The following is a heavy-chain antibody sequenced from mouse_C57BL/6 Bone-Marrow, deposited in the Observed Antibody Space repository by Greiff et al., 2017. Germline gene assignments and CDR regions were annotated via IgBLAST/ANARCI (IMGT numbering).Heavy chain of an antibody. J-gene: IGHJ4*01. D-gene: IGHD2-2*01. V-gene: IGHV5-15*01. Sequence: EVMLVESGGGLVQPGGSLKLSCAASGFTFSDYGMAWVRQAPRKGPEWVAFISNLAYSIYYADTVTGRFTISRENTKNTLYLAMSSLRSEDTAMYYCARVTTVQRVYAMDYWGQGTSVTVSS. CDR3: ARVTTVQRVYAMDY. CDR2: ISNLAYSI. CDR1: GFTFSDYG.